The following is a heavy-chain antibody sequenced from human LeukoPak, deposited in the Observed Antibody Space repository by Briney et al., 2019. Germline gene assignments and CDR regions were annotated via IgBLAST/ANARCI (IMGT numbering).Heavy chain of an antibody. Sequence: GGSLRLSCATSGFSFTDYPMNWVRQAPGKGLEWISNIRTTAEGAKYAYYADSVKGRFTISRDNSKNTLYLQMNSLRAEDTAVYYCAKVISSGWYWVYFDYWGQGTLVTVSS. CDR2: IRTTAEGA. CDR1: GFSFTDYP. J-gene: IGHJ4*02. D-gene: IGHD6-19*01. V-gene: IGHV3-23*01. CDR3: AKVISSGWYWVYFDY.